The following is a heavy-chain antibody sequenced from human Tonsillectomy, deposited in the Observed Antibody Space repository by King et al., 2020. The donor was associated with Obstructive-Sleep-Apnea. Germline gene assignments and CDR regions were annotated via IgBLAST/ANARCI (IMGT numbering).Heavy chain of an antibody. J-gene: IGHJ5*02. CDR2: INPSVGST. CDR3: ARDPGITIVGVAPPGGWFDP. D-gene: IGHD3-3*01. V-gene: IGHV1-46*01. Sequence: QLVQSGAEVKKPGASVKISCKASGYTFTSYYMNWLRQAPGQGPEWLGVINPSVGSTSYAQNFQGRITMTRDTSTSTIYMQLSSLRSDDTAVYFCARDPGITIVGVAPPGGWFDPWGQGTLVTVSS. CDR1: GYTFTSYY.